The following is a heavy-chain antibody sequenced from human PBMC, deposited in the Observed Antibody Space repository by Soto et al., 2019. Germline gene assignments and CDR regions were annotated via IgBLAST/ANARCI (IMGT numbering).Heavy chain of an antibody. J-gene: IGHJ6*02. D-gene: IGHD6-19*01. CDR3: ARDQSIAVADYYYYGMDV. CDR2: INPSGGST. Sequence: ASVKVSCKASGYTFTSYYMHWVRQAPGQGLEWMGIINPSGGSTSYAQKFQGRVTMTRDTSTSTVYMELSSLRSEDTAVYYCARDQSIAVADYYYYGMDVWGQGTTVTVSS. V-gene: IGHV1-46*03. CDR1: GYTFTSYY.